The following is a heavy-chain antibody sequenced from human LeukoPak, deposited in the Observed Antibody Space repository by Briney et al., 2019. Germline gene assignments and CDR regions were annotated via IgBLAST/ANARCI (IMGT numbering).Heavy chain of an antibody. CDR1: GFTFSSYG. V-gene: IGHV3-33*01. CDR3: AREYCTNGVCYGGELWFDP. CDR2: IWDDGSNK. Sequence: PGKSLRLSCAASGFTFSSYGMHWVRQAPGKGLEWVAVIWDDGSNKYYVDSVKGRFTISRDNSKNMVYLQMNNLRAEDTAVYYCAREYCTNGVCYGGELWFDPWGQGTLVTVSS. D-gene: IGHD2-8*01. J-gene: IGHJ5*02.